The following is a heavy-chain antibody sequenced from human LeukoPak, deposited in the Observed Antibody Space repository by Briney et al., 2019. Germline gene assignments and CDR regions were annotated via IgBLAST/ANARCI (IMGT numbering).Heavy chain of an antibody. CDR3: ARRYCSSTSCYSGRGTWFDP. V-gene: IGHV5-51*01. J-gene: IGHJ5*02. CDR1: GYSFTGYW. CDR2: IYPGDSDT. Sequence: GESLKISCKGSGYSFTGYWIGWVRQMPGKGLEWMGIIYPGDSDTRYSPSFQGQVTISADKSISTAYLQWSSLKASDTAMYYCARRYCSSTSCYSGRGTWFDPWGQGTLVTVSS. D-gene: IGHD2-2*02.